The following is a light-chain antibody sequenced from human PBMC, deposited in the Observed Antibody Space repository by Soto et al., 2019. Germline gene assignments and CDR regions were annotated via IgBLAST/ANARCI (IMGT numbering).Light chain of an antibody. CDR3: QPYYYFAT. CDR1: QSISSW. Sequence: DIQMTQSPSTLSASVGDRVTITCRASQSISSWLTWYQQKAGQAPKLLIYKASIVESGVPSRFSGSGSGPEFPLTISRLQPDDSATYYCQPYYYFATFGQGTRVEVK. V-gene: IGKV1-5*03. CDR2: KAS. J-gene: IGKJ1*01.